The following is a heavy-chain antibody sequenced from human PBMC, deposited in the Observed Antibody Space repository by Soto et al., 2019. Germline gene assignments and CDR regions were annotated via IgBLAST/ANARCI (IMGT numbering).Heavy chain of an antibody. CDR2: ISNSGTGT. J-gene: IGHJ4*02. Sequence: EVHLLESGGGLVHPGGSLRLSCGASGFTFSNCVMTWVRQAPGKGLEWVSCISNSGTGTHYADSVKGRFTISRDNSKNTVYLQMNDLRAEDTGVYYCAKGLINGRWYAEDWGQGTLVTVSS. V-gene: IGHV3-23*01. D-gene: IGHD6-13*01. CDR1: GFTFSNCV. CDR3: AKGLINGRWYAED.